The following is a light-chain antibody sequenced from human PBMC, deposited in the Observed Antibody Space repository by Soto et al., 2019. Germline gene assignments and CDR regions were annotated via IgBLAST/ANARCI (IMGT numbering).Light chain of an antibody. CDR2: EVF. Sequence: QSALTQPASVSGSPGQSSTISCTGTSSDVGIYSLVSWYQQHPGNAPKLMIYEVFKRPSGVSNRFSGSKSGNTASLTISGLQAEDEADYYCCSYAGSSTHYVFGTGTKVTVL. J-gene: IGLJ1*01. CDR3: CSYAGSSTHYV. V-gene: IGLV2-23*02. CDR1: SSDVGIYSL.